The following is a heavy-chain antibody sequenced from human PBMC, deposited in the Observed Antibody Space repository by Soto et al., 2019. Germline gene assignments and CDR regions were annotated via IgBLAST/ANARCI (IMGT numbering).Heavy chain of an antibody. CDR1: GGSISSYY. J-gene: IGHJ6*02. Sequence: PSETLSLTCTVSGGSISSYYWTWIRQPPGKGLEWIGYIYYSGSTYYNPSLKSRVTISVDTSKNQFSLKLSSVTAADTAVYYCARQLGMDVWGQGTTVTVSS. CDR3: ARQLGMDV. V-gene: IGHV4-59*04. CDR2: IYYSGST. D-gene: IGHD1-1*01.